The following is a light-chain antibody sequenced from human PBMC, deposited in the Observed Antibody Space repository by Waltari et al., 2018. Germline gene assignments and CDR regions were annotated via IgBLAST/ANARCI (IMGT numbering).Light chain of an antibody. Sequence: QSALPQPASVSATPGQSITISCPGTTSDFAHYDLISWYQQHPGKAPKLLICEVINRPSGVSSRFSGSKSGNTASLTISGLQAEDEADYYCCSYAGRGTYVFGSGTKVTVL. CDR1: TSDFAHYDL. CDR3: CSYAGRGTYV. J-gene: IGLJ1*01. CDR2: EVI. V-gene: IGLV2-23*02.